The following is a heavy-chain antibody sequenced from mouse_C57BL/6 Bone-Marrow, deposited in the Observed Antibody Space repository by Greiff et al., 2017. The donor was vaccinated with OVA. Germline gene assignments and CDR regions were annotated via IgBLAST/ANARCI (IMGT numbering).Heavy chain of an antibody. CDR1: GFTFSDYG. D-gene: IGHD1-1*01. CDR3: AGKELCYCGTLDY. Sequence: EVQLVESGGGLVKPGGSLKLSCAASGFTFSDYGMHWVRQAPEKGLEWVAYISSGSSTIYYADTVKGRFTISRDNAKNTLFLQMNSLRSEDTAMYYCAGKELCYCGTLDYGGQGTALTVSA. J-gene: IGHJ2*01. CDR2: ISSGSSTI. V-gene: IGHV5-17*01.